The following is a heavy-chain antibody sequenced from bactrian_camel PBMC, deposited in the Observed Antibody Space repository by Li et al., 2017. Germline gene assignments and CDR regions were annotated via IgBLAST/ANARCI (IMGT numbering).Heavy chain of an antibody. Sequence: QLVESGGRSVQAEGSLRLSCVPSGVTFNSLCMGWFRQIPGREREAVATYTDSVRTSYLDSVKGRFFIAKDDAKNTVDLQMNKLEPADTGMYYCGAARFCLVGGNWQLPRIWGQGTQVTVS. CDR3: GAARFCLVGGNWQLPRI. J-gene: IGHJ4*01. CDR2: YTDSVRT. CDR1: GVTFNSLC. D-gene: IGHD8*01. V-gene: IGHV3S53*01.